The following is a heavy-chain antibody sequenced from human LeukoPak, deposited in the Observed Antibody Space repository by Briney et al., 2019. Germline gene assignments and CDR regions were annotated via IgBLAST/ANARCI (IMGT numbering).Heavy chain of an antibody. J-gene: IGHJ3*02. D-gene: IGHD2-2*02. CDR3: ATASVPGAIEGPFDALAI. CDR1: GDSFSYYA. Sequence: ASVKVSCKPSGDSFSYYAIHWVRQAPGQGLEWMGGIIAIFATTNYAQRFQGRVTITTDESTTTAYMELSSLRSEDTAVYYCATASVPGAIEGPFDALAIWGQGTMVTVSS. CDR2: IIAIFATT. V-gene: IGHV1-69*05.